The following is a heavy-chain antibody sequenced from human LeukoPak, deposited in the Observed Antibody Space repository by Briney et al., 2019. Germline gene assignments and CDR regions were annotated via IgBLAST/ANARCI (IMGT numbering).Heavy chain of an antibody. J-gene: IGHJ2*01. CDR3: ARRVYSGSYNWYFDL. V-gene: IGHV4-39*01. CDR2: ISYSGST. CDR1: GGSISTSTYY. D-gene: IGHD1-26*01. Sequence: SETLSLTCTVFGGSISTSTYYWGWIRQPPGKGLEWIGSISYSGSTYNNPSLKSRVTVSVDTSKNQFSLKLSSVTAPDTAVYYCARRVYSGSYNWYFDLWGRGTLVTVSS.